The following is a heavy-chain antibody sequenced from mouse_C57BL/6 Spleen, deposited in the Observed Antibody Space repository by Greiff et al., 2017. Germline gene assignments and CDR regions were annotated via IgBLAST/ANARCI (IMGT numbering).Heavy chain of an antibody. Sequence: QVQLQQPGAELVRPGSSVKLSCKASGYTFTSYWMHWVKQRPIQGLEWIGNIDPSDSETHYNQKFKDKATLTVDKSSNTASMQLSSLTSEDSAVYCCARRSNFSWFAYWGQGTLVTVSA. V-gene: IGHV1-52*01. J-gene: IGHJ3*01. CDR1: GYTFTSYW. D-gene: IGHD2-5*01. CDR3: ARRSNFSWFAY. CDR2: IDPSDSET.